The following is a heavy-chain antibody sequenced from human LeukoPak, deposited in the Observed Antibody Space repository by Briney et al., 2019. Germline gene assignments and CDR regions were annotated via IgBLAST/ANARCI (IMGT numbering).Heavy chain of an antibody. J-gene: IGHJ4*02. Sequence: ASVKVSCKASGYTFTSYGISWVRQAPGQGLEWMGWISAYSGNTNYAQKLQGRVTMTTDTSTSTAYMELRSLRSDDTAVYYCARADYCSSTSCPPHYFDYWGQGTLVTVSS. CDR1: GYTFTSYG. V-gene: IGHV1-18*01. CDR2: ISAYSGNT. CDR3: ARADYCSSTSCPPHYFDY. D-gene: IGHD2-2*01.